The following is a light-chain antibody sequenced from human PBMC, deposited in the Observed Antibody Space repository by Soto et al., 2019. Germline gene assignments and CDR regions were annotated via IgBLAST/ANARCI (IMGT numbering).Light chain of an antibody. V-gene: IGLV2-14*01. Sequence: QSALTQPASVSGSPGQSIAISCTGTSSDVSSYKYVSWYQQHPGKAPKLMIYEVNSRPSGVSDRFSGSKSGNTASLTISGLQAEDEAYYYCSSYTSTSTRFGGGTKVTVL. J-gene: IGLJ2*01. CDR3: SSYTSTSTR. CDR1: SSDVSSYKY. CDR2: EVN.